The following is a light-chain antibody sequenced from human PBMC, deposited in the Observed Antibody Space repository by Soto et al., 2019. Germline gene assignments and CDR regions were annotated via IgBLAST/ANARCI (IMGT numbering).Light chain of an antibody. CDR1: QVISNG. J-gene: IGKJ4*01. CDR3: LQDYTTLLT. CDR2: AAS. V-gene: IGKV1-27*01. Sequence: DIQVTQSPSSLSASVGDRVTITCRASQVISNGLSWYQQKPGQAPTLLIYAASSLQSGVPSRFSGSGSGTDFTLTISSLQPEDVATYYCLQDYTTLLTFGGGTKVEIK.